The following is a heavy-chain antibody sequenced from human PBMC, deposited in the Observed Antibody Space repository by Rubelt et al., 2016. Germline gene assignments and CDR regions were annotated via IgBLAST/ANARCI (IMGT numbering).Heavy chain of an antibody. CDR2: SSAYNGNT. CDR1: GYTFTSYG. CDR3: ARGARRYSMDPRNAFDI. J-gene: IGHJ3*02. D-gene: IGHD4-11*01. V-gene: IGHV1-18*01. Sequence: QVQLVQSGAEVKKPGASVKVSCKASGYTFTSYGISWVRQAPGQGLEWMGWSSAYNGNTNYAQKRQGRVTMTTDTSTSTASMELRSVRSDDTAVYYCARGARRYSMDPRNAFDIWSQGTMVTVSS.